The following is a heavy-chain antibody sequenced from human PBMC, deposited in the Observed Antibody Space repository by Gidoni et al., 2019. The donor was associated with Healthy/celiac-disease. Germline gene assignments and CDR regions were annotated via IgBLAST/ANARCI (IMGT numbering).Heavy chain of an antibody. Sequence: QVQLVQSGAEVKKPGASVKVSCKASGSAFTGYYLHWVRQAPGQGLEWMGRINPNSGGTNYAQKFQGRVTMTRDTSISTAYMELSRLRSDDTAVYYCAREGGKYCTGGVCAPGAFDIWGQGTMVTVSS. CDR2: INPNSGGT. D-gene: IGHD2-8*02. CDR3: AREGGKYCTGGVCAPGAFDI. V-gene: IGHV1-2*06. J-gene: IGHJ3*02. CDR1: GSAFTGYY.